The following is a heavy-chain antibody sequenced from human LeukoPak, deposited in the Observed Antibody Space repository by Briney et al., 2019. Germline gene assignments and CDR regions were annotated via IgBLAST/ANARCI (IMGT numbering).Heavy chain of an antibody. CDR3: TAQREYGDYPK. Sequence: QPGGSLRLSCAASGFTFSGSTLTWVRQASGKGPEWFGHIKSKAYNYATAYSASVNGRFTISRDDSKNTAYLQMNSLKTEDTAVYYCTAQREYGDYPKWGQGTLVTVSS. CDR1: GFTFSGST. V-gene: IGHV3-73*01. J-gene: IGHJ4*02. CDR2: IKSKAYNYAT. D-gene: IGHD4-17*01.